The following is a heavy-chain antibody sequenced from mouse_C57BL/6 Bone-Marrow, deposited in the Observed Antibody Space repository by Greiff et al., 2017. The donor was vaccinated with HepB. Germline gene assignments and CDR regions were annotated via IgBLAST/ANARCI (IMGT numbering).Heavy chain of an antibody. V-gene: IGHV5-9-1*02. J-gene: IGHJ2*01. D-gene: IGHD1-1*01. CDR3: TRGYGSSFFDY. CDR2: ISSGGDYI. CDR1: GFTFSSYA. Sequence: EVQGVESGEGLVKPGGSLKLSCAASGFTFSSYAMSWVRQTPEKRLEWVAYISSGGDYIYYADTVKGLFTISRDNARNTLYLQMSSLKSEDTAMYYCTRGYGSSFFDYWGQGTTLTVSS.